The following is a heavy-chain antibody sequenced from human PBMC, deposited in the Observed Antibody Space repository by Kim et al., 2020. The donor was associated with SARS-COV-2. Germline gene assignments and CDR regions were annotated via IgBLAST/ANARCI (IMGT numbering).Heavy chain of an antibody. CDR2: INHSGST. Sequence: SETLSLTCAVYGGSFSGYYWSWIRQPPGKGLEWIGEINHSGSTNYNPSLKSRVTISVDTSKNQFSLKLSSVTAADTAVYYCARRGRYDYVWGSYRLDYWGQGTLVTVSS. J-gene: IGHJ4*02. V-gene: IGHV4-34*01. D-gene: IGHD3-16*02. CDR3: ARRGRYDYVWGSYRLDY. CDR1: GGSFSGYY.